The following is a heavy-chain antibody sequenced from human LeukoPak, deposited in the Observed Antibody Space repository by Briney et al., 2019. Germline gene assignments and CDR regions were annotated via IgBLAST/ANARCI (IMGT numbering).Heavy chain of an antibody. J-gene: IGHJ4*01. CDR1: GYSFTSYW. D-gene: IGHD1-26*01. V-gene: IGHV5-51*01. CDR2: IYPGDSDT. Sequence: GESLKISCKGSGYSFTSYWIGWVRQMPGKGLEWMGIIYPGDSDTRYSPSFQGQVTISADKSISTAYLQWSSLKASDTAMYYCARHVSRGSYGDYIDYWGQGTMVTVSS. CDR3: ARHVSRGSYGDYIDY.